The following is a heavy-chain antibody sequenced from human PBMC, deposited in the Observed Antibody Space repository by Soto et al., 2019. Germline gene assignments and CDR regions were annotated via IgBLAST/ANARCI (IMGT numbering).Heavy chain of an antibody. CDR2: IYYSGSP. Sequence: SETLSLTCTVSGGSISSGGYYWSWIRQHPGRGLEWIGFIYYSGSPSYNPSLNSRVTISVDTSKNQLSLRLSSVTAADTAVYYCARWAGGYSGYVDSLGQGSLVTVSS. CDR1: GGSISSGGYY. D-gene: IGHD5-12*01. J-gene: IGHJ4*02. V-gene: IGHV4-31*03. CDR3: ARWAGGYSGYVDS.